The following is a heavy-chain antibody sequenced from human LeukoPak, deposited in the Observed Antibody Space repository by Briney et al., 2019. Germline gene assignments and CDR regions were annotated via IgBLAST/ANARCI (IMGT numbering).Heavy chain of an antibody. Sequence: PGGSLRLSCAASGFTVSSNYMNWVRQAPGKGLEWVSIIYSGGTTYYADSVKGRFTISRDNAKNSLYLQMNSLRAEDTAVFYCARGGGEVDYWGQGTLVTVSS. J-gene: IGHJ4*02. V-gene: IGHV3-53*01. CDR1: GFTVSSNY. D-gene: IGHD3-16*01. CDR2: IYSGGTT. CDR3: ARGGGEVDY.